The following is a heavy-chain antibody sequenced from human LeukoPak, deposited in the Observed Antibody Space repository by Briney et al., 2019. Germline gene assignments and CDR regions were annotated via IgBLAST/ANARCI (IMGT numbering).Heavy chain of an antibody. CDR1: GGSISNKY. CDR2: IYYSGST. Sequence: NTSETLSLTCTVSGGSISNKYWSWIRQPPGKGLEWIGSIYYSGSTYYNPSLKSRVTISVDTSKNQFSLKLSSVTAADTAVYYCARVRCSSTSCYLGYYMDVWGKGTTVTVSS. CDR3: ARVRCSSTSCYLGYYMDV. J-gene: IGHJ6*03. V-gene: IGHV4-59*12. D-gene: IGHD2-2*01.